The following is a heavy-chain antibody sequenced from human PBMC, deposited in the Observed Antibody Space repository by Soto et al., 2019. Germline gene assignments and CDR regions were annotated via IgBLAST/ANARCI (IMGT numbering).Heavy chain of an antibody. CDR2: ISPYKGDT. Sequence: QVRLVQSGPEMKEPGASVKVSCKASNYDFRDYGFSWVRQAPGQGLGWMGWISPYKGDTNYAQKFQGRVTLTTDSPTNTAYMEVRSLRSDDTAMYFCARDLPTYDRTYSVVVARFHYWAPGPLVPAPS. CDR3: ARDLPTYDRTYSVVVARFHY. D-gene: IGHD2-21*01. J-gene: IGHJ4*02. CDR1: NYDFRDYG. V-gene: IGHV1-18*01.